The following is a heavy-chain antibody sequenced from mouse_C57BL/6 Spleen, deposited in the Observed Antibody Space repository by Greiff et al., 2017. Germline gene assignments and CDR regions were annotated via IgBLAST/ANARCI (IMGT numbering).Heavy chain of an antibody. V-gene: IGHV1-15*01. CDR1: GYTFTDYE. J-gene: IGHJ4*01. D-gene: IGHD2-14*01. CDR2: IDPETGGT. CDR3: TRSGVRDAMDY. Sequence: VQLQQSGAELVRPGASVTLSCKASGYTFTDYEMHWVKQTPVHGLEWIGAIDPETGGTAYNQKFKGKAILTADKSSSTAYMELRSLTSEDSAVYYCTRSGVRDAMDYWGQGTSVTVSS.